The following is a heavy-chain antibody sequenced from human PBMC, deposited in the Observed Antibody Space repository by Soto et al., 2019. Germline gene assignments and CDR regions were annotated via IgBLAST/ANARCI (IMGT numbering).Heavy chain of an antibody. CDR3: ARNYGHAFDI. V-gene: IGHV4-59*01. CDR1: GGSIRSYF. Sequence: SETRSLTCTVCGGSIRSYFWSWIRQPPGKGLEWFGYIYYSGSTNYNPSLKSRVTISVDTSKNQFSLKLSSVNAADTAVYYCARNYGHAFDIWGQGTMVT. D-gene: IGHD1-7*01. CDR2: IYYSGST. J-gene: IGHJ3*02.